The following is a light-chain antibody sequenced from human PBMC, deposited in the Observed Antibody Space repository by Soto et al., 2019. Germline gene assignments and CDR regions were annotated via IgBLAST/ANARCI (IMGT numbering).Light chain of an antibody. J-gene: IGKJ2*01. Sequence: EIVLTQSPATLSLSPGGRATLSCRASQSVSSYLAWYQQKPGQAPRLLVYDASNRDTGIPVRFSRSGSGTDFTLTISSLEPEDFEVYYSQERSDWYAVGQGTKLERK. CDR2: DAS. V-gene: IGKV3-11*01. CDR1: QSVSSY. CDR3: QERSDWYA.